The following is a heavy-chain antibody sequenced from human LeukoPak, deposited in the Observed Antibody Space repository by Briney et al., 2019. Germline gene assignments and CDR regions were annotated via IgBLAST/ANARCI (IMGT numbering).Heavy chain of an antibody. Sequence: ASVKVSRKASGYTFTGYYMHWVRQAPGQGLEWMGWINPKTRKPTYAQGFTGRFVFSLDTSVSTTYLQISSLTAEDTAVYYCARDPGLSSYYYHMDVWGKGTTVTVSS. CDR1: GYTFTGYY. D-gene: IGHD2/OR15-2a*01. V-gene: IGHV7-4-1*02. J-gene: IGHJ6*03. CDR2: INPKTRKP. CDR3: ARDPGLSSYYYHMDV.